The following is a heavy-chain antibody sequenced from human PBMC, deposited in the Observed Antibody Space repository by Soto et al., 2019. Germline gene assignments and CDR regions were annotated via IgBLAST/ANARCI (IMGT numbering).Heavy chain of an antibody. CDR3: ARAFTIAVAGTWWFDP. J-gene: IGHJ5*02. Sequence: VGSLRLSCAASGFTFSSYSMNWVRQAPGKGLEWVSYISSSSSTIYYADSVKGRFTISRDNAKNSLYLQMNSLRDEDTAVYYCARAFTIAVAGTWWFDPWGQGTLVTVSS. CDR2: ISSSSSTI. CDR1: GFTFSSYS. D-gene: IGHD6-19*01. V-gene: IGHV3-48*02.